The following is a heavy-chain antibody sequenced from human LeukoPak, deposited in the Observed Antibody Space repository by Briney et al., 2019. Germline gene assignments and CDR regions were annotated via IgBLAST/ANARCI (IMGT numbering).Heavy chain of an antibody. CDR2: ISSSGSTI. V-gene: IGHV3-48*03. Sequence: PGGSLRLSCAASGFTFSSYEMNWVRQAPGKGLEWVSYISSSGSTIYYADSVKGRFTISRDNAKNSLYLQMNSLRAEDTAVYYCASERGTPDAMFPYSYYYYMDVWGKGTTVTISS. J-gene: IGHJ6*03. CDR3: ASERGTPDAMFPYSYYYYMDV. CDR1: GFTFSSYE. D-gene: IGHD2-2*01.